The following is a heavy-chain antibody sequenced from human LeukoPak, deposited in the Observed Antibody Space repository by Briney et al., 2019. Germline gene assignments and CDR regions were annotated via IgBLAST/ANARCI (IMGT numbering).Heavy chain of an antibody. D-gene: IGHD1-7*01. Sequence: GASVKVSCKASGGTFSSYTISWVRQAPGQGLEWMGRIIPILGIANYAQKFQGRVTITADKSTSTAYMELSSLRSEDTAVYYCARERLELRGDYYNYYGMDVWGQGTTVTVSS. V-gene: IGHV1-69*04. CDR1: GGTFSSYT. J-gene: IGHJ6*02. CDR2: IIPILGIA. CDR3: ARERLELRGDYYNYYGMDV.